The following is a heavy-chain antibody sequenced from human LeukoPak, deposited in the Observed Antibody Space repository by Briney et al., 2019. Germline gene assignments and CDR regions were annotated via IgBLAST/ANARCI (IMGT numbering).Heavy chain of an antibody. Sequence: ASVKVSCKASGGTFSSYAISWVRQAPGPGLEWMGGIIPIFGTANYAQKFQGRVTITTDESTSTAYMELSSLRSEDTAVYYCARVSYDFWSGHGGDYYYYMDVWGKGTTVTVSS. CDR2: IIPIFGTA. D-gene: IGHD3-3*01. CDR3: ARVSYDFWSGHGGDYYYYMDV. J-gene: IGHJ6*03. CDR1: GGTFSSYA. V-gene: IGHV1-69*05.